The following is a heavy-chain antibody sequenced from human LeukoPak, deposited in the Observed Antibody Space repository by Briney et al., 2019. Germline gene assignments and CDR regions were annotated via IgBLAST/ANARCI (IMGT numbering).Heavy chain of an antibody. CDR3: ARQVIVGAFDI. J-gene: IGHJ3*02. CDR1: GYSFTNYW. CDR2: IYAGDSDT. Sequence: GESLKISCKGSGYSFTNYWIGWVRQMPGKGLEWMGIIYAGDSDTRYSPSFQGQVTMSADKSISTVFLQWSSLKASDSAIYYCARQVIVGAFDIWGQGTMVTVSS. V-gene: IGHV5-51*01. D-gene: IGHD1-26*01.